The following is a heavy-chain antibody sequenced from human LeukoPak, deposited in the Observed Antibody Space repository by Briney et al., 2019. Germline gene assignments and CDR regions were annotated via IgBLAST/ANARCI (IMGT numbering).Heavy chain of an antibody. D-gene: IGHD1-1*01. CDR2: IKQDGSER. V-gene: IGHV3-7*03. Sequence: GGSLRLSCAASGFTFSGFSMSWVRQSPTKGLEWVANIKQDGSERYYVDSVKGRFTISRDNSKNTLYLQMYSLRAEDTAIYYCAKAPPYTKYFDYWGQGTLLTVSS. CDR1: GFTFSGFS. CDR3: AKAPPYTKYFDY. J-gene: IGHJ4*02.